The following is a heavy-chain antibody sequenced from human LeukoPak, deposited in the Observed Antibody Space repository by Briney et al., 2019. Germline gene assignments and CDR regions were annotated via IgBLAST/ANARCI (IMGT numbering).Heavy chain of an antibody. CDR3: ARGDYGSETSTTKSGDY. CDR1: GYTITDYY. CDR2: IIPNNRNT. D-gene: IGHD3-10*01. Sequence: ASVKVSCKASGYTITDYYLHWVRQAPGQGLEWMGWIIPNNRNTGYAQKFQGRVTMTRNTSISTAYMELNSLRSEDTAVYYCARGDYGSETSTTKSGDYWGQGTLVTVSS. V-gene: IGHV1-8*02. J-gene: IGHJ4*02.